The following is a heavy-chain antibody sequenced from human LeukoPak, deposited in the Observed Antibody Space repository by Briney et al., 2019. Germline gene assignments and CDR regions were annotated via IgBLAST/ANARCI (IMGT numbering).Heavy chain of an antibody. V-gene: IGHV1-2*02. CDR1: GNTFTGYY. CDR2: INPDSGAT. J-gene: IGHJ5*02. D-gene: IGHD3-9*01. CDR3: VRDVRTGSYVNWFDP. Sequence: EASVKVSCKASGNTFTGYYIHWVRQAPGQGLEWTGWINPDSGATNYAQNLQGRVTMTRDTSISTAYMELSRLRSDDTAVYYCVRDVRTGSYVNWFDPWGQGTLVTVSS.